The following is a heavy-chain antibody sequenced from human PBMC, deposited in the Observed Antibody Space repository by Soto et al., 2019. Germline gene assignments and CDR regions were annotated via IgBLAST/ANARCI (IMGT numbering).Heavy chain of an antibody. CDR3: ARANHPGIAAAGTGFDY. J-gene: IGHJ4*02. Sequence: GASVNVSCKASGYTFTSYGISWVRQAPGQGLEWMGWISAYNGNTNYAQKLQGRVTMTTDTSTSTAYMELRSLRSDDTAVYYCARANHPGIAAAGTGFDYWGQGTLVTVSS. CDR1: GYTFTSYG. CDR2: ISAYNGNT. V-gene: IGHV1-18*01. D-gene: IGHD6-13*01.